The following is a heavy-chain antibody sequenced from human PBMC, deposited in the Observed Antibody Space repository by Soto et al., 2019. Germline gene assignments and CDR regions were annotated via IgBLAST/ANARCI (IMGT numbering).Heavy chain of an antibody. D-gene: IGHD2-15*01. CDR3: ARGGSSTTPRRFDP. J-gene: IGHJ5*02. CDR1: GYTFTSYA. CDR2: INAGNGNT. Sequence: ASVKVSCKASGYTFTSYAMHWVRQAPGQRLEWMGWINAGNGNTKYSQKFQGRVTITRDTSAGTAYMELSSLRSEDTAVYYCARGGSSTTPRRFDPWGQGTLVTVSS. V-gene: IGHV1-3*01.